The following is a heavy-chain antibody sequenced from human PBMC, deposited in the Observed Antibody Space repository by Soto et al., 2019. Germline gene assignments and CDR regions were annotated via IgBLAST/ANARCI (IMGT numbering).Heavy chain of an antibody. V-gene: IGHV4-39*01. J-gene: IGHJ5*02. CDR1: GGSISSSSYY. Sequence: SETLSLTCTVSGGSISSSSYYWGWIRQPPGKGLEWIGSIYYSGSTYYNPSLKSRVTISVDTSKNQFSLKLSSVTAADTAVYYCARALRFLEWPSGVDPWGQGTLVTVSS. D-gene: IGHD3-3*01. CDR2: IYYSGST. CDR3: ARALRFLEWPSGVDP.